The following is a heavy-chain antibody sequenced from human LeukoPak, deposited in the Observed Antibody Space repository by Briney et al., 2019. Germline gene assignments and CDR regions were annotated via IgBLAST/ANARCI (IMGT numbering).Heavy chain of an antibody. D-gene: IGHD3-22*01. Sequence: PGGSLRLSCAASGFTVSSNYMSWVRQAPGKGLEWVSVIYSGGSTYYADSVKGRFTISRDESKNTLYLQMNSLKTEDTAVYYCTTVTMIPYWGQGTLVTVSS. CDR3: TTVTMIPY. V-gene: IGHV3-66*01. CDR1: GFTVSSNY. CDR2: IYSGGST. J-gene: IGHJ4*02.